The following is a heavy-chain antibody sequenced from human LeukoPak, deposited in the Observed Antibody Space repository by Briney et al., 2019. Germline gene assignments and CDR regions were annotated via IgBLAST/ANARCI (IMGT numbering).Heavy chain of an antibody. J-gene: IGHJ4*02. V-gene: IGHV4-4*07. Sequence: SETLSLTCTVSGGSISNYYWSWIRQPAGKGLEWIGRIYTSGSTNYNPSLKSRVTMSVDTSKNQFSLKLRSVTAADTAVYYCARDRGDGFNYYFDYWGQGTLVTVSS. D-gene: IGHD5-24*01. CDR3: ARDRGDGFNYYFDY. CDR2: IYTSGST. CDR1: GGSISNYY.